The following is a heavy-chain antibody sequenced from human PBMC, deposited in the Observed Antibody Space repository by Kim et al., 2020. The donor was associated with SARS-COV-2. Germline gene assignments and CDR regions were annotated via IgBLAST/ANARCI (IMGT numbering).Heavy chain of an antibody. CDR2: ISYDGSNK. CDR3: ARGKRLEREGGWFDP. V-gene: IGHV3-33*05. CDR1: GFTFSSYG. J-gene: IGHJ5*02. Sequence: GGSLRLSCAASGFTFSSYGMHWVRQATGKGLEWVAVISYDGSNKYYADSVKGRFTISRDNSKNTLYLQMNSLRAEDTAVYYCARGKRLEREGGWFDPWG. D-gene: IGHD1-1*01.